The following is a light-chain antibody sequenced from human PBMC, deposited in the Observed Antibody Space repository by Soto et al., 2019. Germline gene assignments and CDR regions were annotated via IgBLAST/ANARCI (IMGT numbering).Light chain of an antibody. J-gene: IGKJ2*01. CDR1: QSVSTN. V-gene: IGKV3-15*01. CDR3: QQYNNWPYT. CDR2: GAS. Sequence: EIVMTQSPDTLSVSPGERATLSCRASQSVSTNLAWYQQKPGQAPRLLIYGASTRATGIPARFSGSGSGTEVTLPGSSLQSEDLAVYHCQQYNNWPYTFGEGTKLEIK.